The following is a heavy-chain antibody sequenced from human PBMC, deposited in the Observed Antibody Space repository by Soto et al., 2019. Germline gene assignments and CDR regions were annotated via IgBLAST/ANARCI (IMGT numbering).Heavy chain of an antibody. J-gene: IGHJ4*02. V-gene: IGHV1-46*01. Sequence: ASVKVSCKACGYSFPIYYRHWVRQAPGQGLEWMGIINPSGGSTSYAQKFQGRVTMTRDTSTSTVYMELSSLRSEDTPVYYCARVISAQSPEDGVSDYWGQGTLVTVSS. D-gene: IGHD2-8*01. CDR1: GYSFPIYY. CDR3: ARVISAQSPEDGVSDY. CDR2: INPSGGST.